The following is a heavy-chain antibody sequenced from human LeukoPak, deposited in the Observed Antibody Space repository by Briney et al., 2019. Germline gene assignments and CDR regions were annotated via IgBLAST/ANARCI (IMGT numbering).Heavy chain of an antibody. Sequence: ASVKVSCKASGYTFTGHYMHWVRQAPGQGLEWMGWINPNSGGTNYAQKFQGRVTMTRDTSISTAYMELSRLRSDDTAVYYCASGYGSGSPYGMDVWGQGTTVTVSS. V-gene: IGHV1-2*02. CDR1: GYTFTGHY. CDR3: ASGYGSGSPYGMDV. J-gene: IGHJ6*02. D-gene: IGHD3-10*01. CDR2: INPNSGGT.